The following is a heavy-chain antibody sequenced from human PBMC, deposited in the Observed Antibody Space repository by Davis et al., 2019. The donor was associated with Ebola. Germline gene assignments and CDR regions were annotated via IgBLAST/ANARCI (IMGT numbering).Heavy chain of an antibody. V-gene: IGHV4-59*01. CDR2: IYYSGST. CDR3: ARGYGDYQVDAFDI. CDR1: GASISSYY. Sequence: SETLSLTCTVSGASISSYYWSWIRQPPGKGLEWIGNIYYSGSTNYNPSLKSRVTISVDTSKNQFSLKLSSVTAADTAVYYCARGYGDYQVDAFDIWGQGTMVTVSS. J-gene: IGHJ3*02. D-gene: IGHD4-17*01.